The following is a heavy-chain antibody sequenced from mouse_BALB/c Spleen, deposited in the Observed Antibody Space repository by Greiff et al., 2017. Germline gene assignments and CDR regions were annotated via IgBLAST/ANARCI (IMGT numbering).Heavy chain of an antibody. CDR1: GYSFTSYW. CDR2: IDPSDSET. CDR3: ARDYYGSSSPAWFAY. D-gene: IGHD1-1*01. V-gene: IGHV1S127*01. J-gene: IGHJ3*01. Sequence: VQLQQSGPQLVRPGASVKISCKASGYSFTSYWMHWVKQRPGQGLEWIGMIDPSDSETRLNQKFKDKATLTVDKSSSTAYMQLSSPTSEDSAVYYCARDYYGSSSPAWFAYWGQGTLVTVSA.